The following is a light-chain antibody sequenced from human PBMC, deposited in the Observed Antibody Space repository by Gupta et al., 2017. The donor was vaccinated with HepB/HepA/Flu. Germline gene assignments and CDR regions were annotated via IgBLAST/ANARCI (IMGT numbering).Light chain of an antibody. J-gene: IGKJ3*01. Sequence: DIVMTQSPDSLAVSLGERATIDCKSSQSVSYSSNNKNYLAWYQQRLGQPPKLLIYGASARASGVPDRFSGSGSGTDFTLTISSLQAEDVAVYYCQQYYGTPPITFGPGTKVDIK. CDR1: QSVSYSSNNKNY. CDR3: QQYYGTPPIT. V-gene: IGKV4-1*01. CDR2: GAS.